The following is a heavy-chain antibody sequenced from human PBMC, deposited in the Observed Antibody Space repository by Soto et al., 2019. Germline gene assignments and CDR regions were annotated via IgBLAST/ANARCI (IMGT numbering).Heavy chain of an antibody. V-gene: IGHV3-21*01. D-gene: IGHD3-9*01. J-gene: IGHJ4*02. Sequence: EVQLVESGGGLVKPGGSLRLSCAASGFTFSSYSMNWVRQAPGKGLEWVSSISSSSSYIYYADSVKGRFTISRDNAKNSLYLQMNSLRAEDTAVYYCARDGVTDILTGYSPLGGVDYWGQGTLVTVSS. CDR1: GFTFSSYS. CDR3: ARDGVTDILTGYSPLGGVDY. CDR2: ISSSSSYI.